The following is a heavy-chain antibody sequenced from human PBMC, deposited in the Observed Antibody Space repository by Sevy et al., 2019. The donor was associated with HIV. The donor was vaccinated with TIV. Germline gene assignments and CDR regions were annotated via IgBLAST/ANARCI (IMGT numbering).Heavy chain of an antibody. V-gene: IGHV3-21*04. CDR1: GFTFTTYT. CDR2: ISSSSSYI. CDR3: ARQMIYQAFDI. D-gene: IGHD2-2*01. J-gene: IGHJ3*02. Sequence: GGSLRLSCAASGFTFTTYTMNWVRQAPGKGLEWVSSISSSSSYIYYADSVKGRFTISRDNAKNSLYLQMNSLRAEDTAVYYCARQMIYQAFDIWGQGTMVTVSS.